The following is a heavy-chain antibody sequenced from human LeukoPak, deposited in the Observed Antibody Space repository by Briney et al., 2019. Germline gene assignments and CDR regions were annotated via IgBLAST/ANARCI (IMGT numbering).Heavy chain of an antibody. D-gene: IGHD3-22*01. Sequence: PGGSLRLSCGASGFTFSTYWMGWVRQAPGKGLEWVSYISSSGSTIYYADSVKGRFTISRDNAKNSLYLQMNSLRAEDTAVYYCARDEYYDSSGYYSPLDYWGQGTLVTVSS. CDR1: GFTFSTYW. CDR2: ISSSGSTI. V-gene: IGHV3-48*04. CDR3: ARDEYYDSSGYYSPLDY. J-gene: IGHJ4*02.